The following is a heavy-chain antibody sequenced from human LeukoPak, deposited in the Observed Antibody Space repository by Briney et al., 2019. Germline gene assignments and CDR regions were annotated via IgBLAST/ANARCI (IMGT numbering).Heavy chain of an antibody. J-gene: IGHJ6*03. CDR2: TYYRSKWYN. CDR1: GDSVSSNSAA. Sequence: SQTLSLTCAISGDSVSSNSAAWNWIRQSPSRGLEWLGRTYYRSKWYNDYAVSVKSRITINPDTSKNQFSLQLNSVTPEDTAVYYCARAVAATGVNYYYYYYMDVWGKGTTVTVSS. D-gene: IGHD2-15*01. CDR3: ARAVAATGVNYYYYYYMDV. V-gene: IGHV6-1*01.